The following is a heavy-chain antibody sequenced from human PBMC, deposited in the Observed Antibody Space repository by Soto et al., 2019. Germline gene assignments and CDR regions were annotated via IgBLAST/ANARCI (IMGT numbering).Heavy chain of an antibody. J-gene: IGHJ4*02. Sequence: SETLSLTCTFSGGSISSYYWSLIRQPPGKGLEWIGYIYHSGSTYYNPSLKSRVTMSVDTSKNQFSLKLSSVTAADTAMYYCARGATRIQLWPFDFWGQGTLVTVSS. CDR3: ARGATRIQLWPFDF. V-gene: IGHV4-59*04. CDR2: IYHSGST. CDR1: GGSISSYY. D-gene: IGHD2-21*01.